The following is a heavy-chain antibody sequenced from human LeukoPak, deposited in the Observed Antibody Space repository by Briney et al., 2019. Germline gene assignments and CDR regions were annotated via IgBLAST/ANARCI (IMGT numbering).Heavy chain of an antibody. V-gene: IGHV3-23*01. D-gene: IGHD3-22*01. CDR1: GFTFSSYA. J-gene: IGHJ4*02. CDR2: ISGSGGST. CDR3: AKDHYYDSSGYFHFDY. Sequence: GGSLRLSCAASGFTFSSYAMSWVRQAPGKGLEWVSAISGSGGSTYYADSVKGRFTISRDNSKNTLYLQMNSLRAEDTAVYYCAKDHYYDSSGYFHFDYWGQGTLVTVSP.